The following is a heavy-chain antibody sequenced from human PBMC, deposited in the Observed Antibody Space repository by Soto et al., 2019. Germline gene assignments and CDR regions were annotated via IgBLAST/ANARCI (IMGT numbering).Heavy chain of an antibody. J-gene: IGHJ3*02. CDR1: GGSISSYY. Sequence: SETLSLTCTVSGGSISSYYWSWIRQPPGKGLEWIGYIYYSGSTNYNPSLKSRVTISVDTSKNQFSLKLSSVTAADTAVYYCARSGSYYAFDIWRQGTIVTV. CDR3: ARSGSYYAFDI. V-gene: IGHV4-59*01. D-gene: IGHD1-26*01. CDR2: IYYSGST.